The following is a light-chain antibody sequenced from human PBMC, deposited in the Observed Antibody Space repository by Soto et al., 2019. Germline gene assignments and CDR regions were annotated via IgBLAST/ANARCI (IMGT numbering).Light chain of an antibody. CDR1: SSDVGGYTY. V-gene: IGLV2-14*01. CDR2: EVT. J-gene: IGLJ3*02. CDR3: YSYTSGSSWV. Sequence: QSALTQPASVSGSPGQSITISCTGTSSDVGGYTYVSWYQHHPGKAPKLIIYEVTNRPSGVSNRFSGSKSGNTASLTISGLQAEDEADYYCYSYTSGSSWVFGGGTNPTVL.